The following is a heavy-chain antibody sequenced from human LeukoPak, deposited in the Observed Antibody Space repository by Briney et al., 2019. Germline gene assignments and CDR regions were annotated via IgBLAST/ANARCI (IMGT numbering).Heavy chain of an antibody. V-gene: IGHV3-21*01. Sequence: GGSLRLSCVASGFNVSSTYMNWVRQAPGKGLEWVSSITSPVGRMYYADSLKGRITISRDNARSTLYLQMNSLRAEDTAVYYCATDGRSSGWYGFDYWGQGILVTVSS. CDR1: GFNVSSTY. J-gene: IGHJ4*02. CDR3: ATDGRSSGWYGFDY. CDR2: ITSPVGRM. D-gene: IGHD6-19*01.